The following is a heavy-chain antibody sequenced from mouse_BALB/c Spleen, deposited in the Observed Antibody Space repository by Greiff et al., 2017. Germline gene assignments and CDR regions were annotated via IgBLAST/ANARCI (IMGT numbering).Heavy chain of an antibody. J-gene: IGHJ4*01. CDR2: INPYNDGT. D-gene: IGHD1-1*01. CDR1: GYTFTSYV. CDR3: ASYGYAMDY. Sequence: HLVESGPELVKPGASVKMSCKASGYTFTSYVMHWVKQKPGQGLEWIGYINPYNDGTKYNEKFKGKATLTSDKSSSTAYMELSSLTSEDSAVYYCASYGYAMDYWGQGTSVTVSS. V-gene: IGHV1-14*01.